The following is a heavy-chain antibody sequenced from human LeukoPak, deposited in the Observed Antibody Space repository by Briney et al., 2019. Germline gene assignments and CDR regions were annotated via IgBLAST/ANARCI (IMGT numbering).Heavy chain of an antibody. J-gene: IGHJ4*02. CDR3: ARQWLVTYYFDY. Sequence: SETLSLTCTVSGGSISSYYWSWIRQPPGKGPEWIGYIYYSGSTNYNPSLKSRVTISVDTSKNQFSLKLSSVTAADTAVYYCARQWLVTYYFDYWGQGTLVTVSS. V-gene: IGHV4-59*01. CDR2: IYYSGST. D-gene: IGHD6-19*01. CDR1: GGSISSYY.